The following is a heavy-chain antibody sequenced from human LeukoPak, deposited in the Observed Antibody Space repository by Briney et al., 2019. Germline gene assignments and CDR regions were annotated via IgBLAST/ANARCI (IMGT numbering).Heavy chain of an antibody. J-gene: IGHJ4*02. CDR3: ARGVYYDFWSGRLPYYFDY. V-gene: IGHV1-18*01. CDR1: GCTFTSYG. D-gene: IGHD3-3*01. CDR2: ISAYNGNT. Sequence: ASVKVSCKASGCTFTSYGISWVRQAPGQGLEWMGWISAYNGNTNYAQKLQGRVTMTTDTSTSTAYMELRSLRSDDTAVYYCARGVYYDFWSGRLPYYFDYWGQGTLVTVSS.